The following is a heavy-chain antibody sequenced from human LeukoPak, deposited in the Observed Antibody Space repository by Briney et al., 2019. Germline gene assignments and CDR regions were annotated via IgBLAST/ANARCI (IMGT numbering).Heavy chain of an antibody. CDR2: INHSGST. CDR1: GDSVSSTSYY. V-gene: IGHV4-34*01. CDR3: AISLGRGYDY. D-gene: IGHD5-18*01. Sequence: SETLSLTCAVSGDSVSSTSYYWSWIRQPPGKGLEWIGEINHSGSTNYNPSLKSRVTISVDTSKNQFSLKLSSVTAADTAVYYCAISLGRGYDYWGQGTLVTVSS. J-gene: IGHJ4*02.